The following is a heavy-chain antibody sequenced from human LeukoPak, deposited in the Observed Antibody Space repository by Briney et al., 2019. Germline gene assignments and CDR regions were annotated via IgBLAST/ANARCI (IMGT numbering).Heavy chain of an antibody. D-gene: IGHD3-22*01. CDR1: GFTFSSYS. CDR3: ARDGLYYDSSGRNWFDP. V-gene: IGHV3-21*01. CDR2: ISSSSSYI. Sequence: GGSLRLSCAASGFTFSSYSMNWVRQAPGKGLEWVSSISSSSSYIYYADSVKGRFTISRDNAKNSLYLQVNSLRAEDTAVYYCARDGLYYDSSGRNWFDPWGQGTLVTVSS. J-gene: IGHJ5*02.